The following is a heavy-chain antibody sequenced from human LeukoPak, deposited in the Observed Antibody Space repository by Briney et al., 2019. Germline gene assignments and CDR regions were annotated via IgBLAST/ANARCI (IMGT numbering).Heavy chain of an antibody. J-gene: IGHJ4*02. Sequence: GGSLRLSCAASGFAFSSYWMTWVRQAPGKGLEWVANIKQDGSEKYYVDSVKGRFTIFRDNAKNSLYLQMNSLRAEDTAVYYCARGRYCSGGSCFFDYWGQGTLVTVSS. CDR2: IKQDGSEK. V-gene: IGHV3-7*01. CDR1: GFAFSSYW. CDR3: ARGRYCSGGSCFFDY. D-gene: IGHD2-15*01.